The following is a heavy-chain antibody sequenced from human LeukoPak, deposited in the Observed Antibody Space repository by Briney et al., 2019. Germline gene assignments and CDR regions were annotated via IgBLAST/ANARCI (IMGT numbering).Heavy chain of an antibody. CDR3: ARGFSAYDGTDYAFSYY. CDR1: GYTFANYD. V-gene: IGHV1-8*01. CDR2: MNPNSGDT. J-gene: IGHJ4*02. Sequence: GASVKVSCKASGYTFANYDITWVRQAPGQGLEWMGWMNPNSGDTGYAQKFQGRVSMTRDTSITTAYMELSSLRSEDTAVYYCARGFSAYDGTDYAFSYYWGQGTLVTVS. D-gene: IGHD3-22*01.